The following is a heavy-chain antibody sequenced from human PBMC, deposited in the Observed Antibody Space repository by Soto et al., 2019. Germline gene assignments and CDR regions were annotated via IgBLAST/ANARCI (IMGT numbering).Heavy chain of an antibody. D-gene: IGHD3-22*01. Sequence: QVQLQQWGAGLLKPSETLSLTCAVYGGSFSGYYWSWIRQPPGKGMEWIGEINHSGSTNYNPSLKSRVTISGDTSKNQFSLKQSSVTAADTAVYYCARKMPTMIVVVIKNWFDPWGQGTLVTVSS. J-gene: IGHJ5*02. CDR2: INHSGST. CDR1: GGSFSGYY. CDR3: ARKMPTMIVVVIKNWFDP. V-gene: IGHV4-34*01.